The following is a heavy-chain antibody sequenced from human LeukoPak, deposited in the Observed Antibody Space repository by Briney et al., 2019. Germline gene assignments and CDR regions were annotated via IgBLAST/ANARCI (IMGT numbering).Heavy chain of an antibody. Sequence: GGSLRLSCAASGFTFSSHGMNWVRQAPGRGLEWVSYISSSGSTIYYADSVKGRFTISRDNAKNSLYLQMNSLRAEDTAVYYCAELGITMIGGVWGKGTTVTISS. D-gene: IGHD3-10*02. CDR2: ISSSGSTI. CDR3: AELGITMIGGV. J-gene: IGHJ6*04. CDR1: GFTFSSHG. V-gene: IGHV3-48*03.